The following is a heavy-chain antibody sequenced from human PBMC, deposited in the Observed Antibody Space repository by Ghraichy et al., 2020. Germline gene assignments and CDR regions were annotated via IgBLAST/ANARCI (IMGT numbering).Heavy chain of an antibody. J-gene: IGHJ5*02. CDR3: TRDGALSPYWFDP. D-gene: IGHD3-16*01. Sequence: GGSLRLSCTASGFTFGDYDMSWFRQAPGKGLEWVGFIRSKAYGGTTEYAASVKGRFTISRDDSKSIAYLQMNSLKTEDTAVYYCTRDGALSPYWFDPWGQGTLVTVSS. CDR1: GFTFGDYD. V-gene: IGHV3-49*03. CDR2: IRSKAYGGTT.